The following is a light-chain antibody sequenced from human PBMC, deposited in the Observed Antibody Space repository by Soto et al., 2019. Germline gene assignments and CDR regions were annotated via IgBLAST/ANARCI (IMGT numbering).Light chain of an antibody. V-gene: IGKV3-15*01. CDR2: SAS. Sequence: EIVLTPSPAPPALSPGERATLSCRASQSVSINLAWYQQKPGQVPRLLIYSASTRATGIPARFSGSGSGTEFILTISSLQSEDFAVYYCQQYSKWPLTFGGGTKVDI. J-gene: IGKJ4*01. CDR3: QQYSKWPLT. CDR1: QSVSIN.